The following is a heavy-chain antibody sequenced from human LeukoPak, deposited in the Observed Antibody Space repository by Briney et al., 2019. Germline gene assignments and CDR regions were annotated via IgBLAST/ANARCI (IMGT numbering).Heavy chain of an antibody. CDR1: GGSINSGSYYY. D-gene: IGHD2-2*01. Sequence: SETLSLTCTVSGGSINSGSYYYWSWIRQPAGKRLEWIGRIYTSGNTNYNPSLKSRVTISIDTSKNQVSLKLSSVTAADTAVYYCASEFAMWGQGTLVTVSS. V-gene: IGHV4-61*02. CDR3: ASEFAM. J-gene: IGHJ4*02. CDR2: IYTSGNT.